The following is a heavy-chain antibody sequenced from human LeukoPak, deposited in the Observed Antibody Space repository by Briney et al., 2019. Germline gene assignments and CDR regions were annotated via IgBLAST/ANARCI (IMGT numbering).Heavy chain of an antibody. CDR1: GFTFSSYS. V-gene: IGHV3-21*01. D-gene: IGHD6-19*01. CDR2: ISSSSSYI. Sequence: PGGSLRLSCAASGFTFSSYSMTWVRQAPGEGLEWVSSISSSSSYIYYADSVKGRFTISRDNAKNSLYLQMNSLRAEDTAVYYCARGIAVAGRVSGVWGQGTTVTVSS. CDR3: ARGIAVAGRVSGV. J-gene: IGHJ6*02.